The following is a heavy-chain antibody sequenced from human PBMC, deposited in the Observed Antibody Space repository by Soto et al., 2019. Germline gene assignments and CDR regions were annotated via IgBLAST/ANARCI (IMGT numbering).Heavy chain of an antibody. CDR2: IIPIFGTA. D-gene: IGHD1-20*01. V-gene: IGHV1-69*01. CDR1: GGTFSSYA. Sequence: QVQLVQSGAEVKKPGSSVKVSCKASGGTFSSYAISWVRQAPGQGLEWMGGIIPIFGTANYAQKFQGRVTITAEESTSTVYMELSSLRSEDTAVYYCEIVTRGSLGDINDYWGQGTLVTVSS. J-gene: IGHJ4*02. CDR3: EIVTRGSLGDINDY.